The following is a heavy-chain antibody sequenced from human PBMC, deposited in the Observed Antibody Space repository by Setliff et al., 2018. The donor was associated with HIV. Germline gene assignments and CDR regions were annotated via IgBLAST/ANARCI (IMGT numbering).Heavy chain of an antibody. CDR2: ITGSSSYT. CDR1: GFTFSDYY. J-gene: IGHJ4*02. CDR3: ARSRAAGFDY. V-gene: IGHV3-11*03. Sequence: GGSLRLSCAASGFTFSDYYMSRIRQAPGKGLEWVSYITGSSSYTNYADSVKGRFTISRDNAKNSLYLQMNSLRAEDTAVYYCARSRAAGFDYWGQGTLVTVSS. D-gene: IGHD6-13*01.